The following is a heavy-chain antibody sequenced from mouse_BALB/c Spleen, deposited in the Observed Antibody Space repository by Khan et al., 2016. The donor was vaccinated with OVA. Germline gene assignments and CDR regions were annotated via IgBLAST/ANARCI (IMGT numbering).Heavy chain of an antibody. Sequence: VQLQESGPGLVQPSQSLSITCTVSGFSLTNYGVHWVRQSPGKGLEWLGVIWSSGITDYNATFISRLSISRDISKSQVFFKMNSLQANDTAIYYCARSRNGYFEYWGQGTTLTVSS. J-gene: IGHJ2*01. CDR1: GFSLTNYG. CDR3: ARSRNGYFEY. V-gene: IGHV2-2*02. D-gene: IGHD1-1*02. CDR2: IWSSGIT.